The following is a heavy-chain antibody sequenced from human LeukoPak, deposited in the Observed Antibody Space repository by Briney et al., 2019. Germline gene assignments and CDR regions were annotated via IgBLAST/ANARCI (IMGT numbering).Heavy chain of an antibody. CDR2: ISAYNGNT. J-gene: IGHJ4*02. V-gene: IGHV1-18*01. D-gene: IGHD3-9*01. CDR3: ARSRPVLRYFDWLLSAYFDY. CDR1: GYTFTSYG. Sequence: ASVKVSCKASGYTFTSYGISWVRQAPGQGLEGMGWISAYNGNTNYAQKLQGRVTMTTDTSTSTAYMELRSLRSDDTAVYYCARSRPVLRYFDWLLSAYFDYWGQGTLVTVSS.